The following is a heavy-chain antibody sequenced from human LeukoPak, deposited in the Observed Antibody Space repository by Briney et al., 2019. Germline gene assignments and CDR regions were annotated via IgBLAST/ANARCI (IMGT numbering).Heavy chain of an antibody. CDR3: ARVLAVFVGRSGSSEDY. CDR1: GYTFTSYY. CDR2: INPSGGST. J-gene: IGHJ4*02. V-gene: IGHV1-46*01. Sequence: ASVKVSCKASGYTFTSYYMHWVRQAPGQGLEWMGIINPSGGSTSYAQKFQGRVTMTRDTSTSTVYMELSSLRSEDTAVYYCARVLAVFVGRSGSSEDYWGQGTLVTVSS. D-gene: IGHD5-12*01.